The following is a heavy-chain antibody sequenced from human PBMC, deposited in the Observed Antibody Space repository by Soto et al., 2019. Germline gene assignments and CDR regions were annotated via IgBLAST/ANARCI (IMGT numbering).Heavy chain of an antibody. CDR1: GGTFSSYA. D-gene: IGHD2-21*02. J-gene: IGHJ6*02. CDR3: GDCYLADGMDV. V-gene: IGHV1-69*13. Sequence: ASVKVSCKASGGTFSSYAISWVRQAPGQGLEWMGGIIPIFGTANYAQKFQGRATLCLQMNSLRAECTDVYYCAKVWAAYCGGDCYLADGMDVWVQGTTVTVSS. CDR2: IIPIFGTA.